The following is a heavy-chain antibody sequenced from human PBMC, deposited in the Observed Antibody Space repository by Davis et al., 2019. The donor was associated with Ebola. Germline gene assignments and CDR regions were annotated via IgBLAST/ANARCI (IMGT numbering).Heavy chain of an antibody. Sequence: GGSLRLSCAASGFTFSDYYMSWIRQAPGKGLEWVANIKQDGSEKYYVDSVKGRFTISRDNAKNSLYLQMNSLRAEDTAVYYCARRYVAFDYWGQGTLVTVSS. CDR2: IKQDGSEK. CDR1: GFTFSDYY. D-gene: IGHD5-12*01. J-gene: IGHJ4*02. CDR3: ARRYVAFDY. V-gene: IGHV3-7*01.